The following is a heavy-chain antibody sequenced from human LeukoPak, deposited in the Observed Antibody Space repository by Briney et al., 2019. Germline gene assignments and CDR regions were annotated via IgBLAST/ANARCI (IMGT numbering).Heavy chain of an antibody. CDR2: IYYSGST. Sequence: SETLSLTCTVSGGSISSSSYYRGWIRQPPGKGLEWIGSIYYSGSTYYNPSLKSRVTISVDTSKNQFSLKLSSVTAADTAVYHCARHVWSSSFHFDYWGQGTLVTVSS. J-gene: IGHJ4*02. V-gene: IGHV4-39*01. CDR3: ARHVWSSSFHFDY. CDR1: GGSISSSSYY. D-gene: IGHD6-13*01.